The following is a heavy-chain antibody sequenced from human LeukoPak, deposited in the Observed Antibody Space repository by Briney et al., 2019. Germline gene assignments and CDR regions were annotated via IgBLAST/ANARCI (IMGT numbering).Heavy chain of an antibody. D-gene: IGHD6-13*01. CDR1: GYTFTSYA. V-gene: IGHV7-4-1*02. CDR2: INTNTGNP. Sequence: GASVKVSCKASGYTFTSYAMNWVRQAPGQGLERVGWINTNTGNPTYAQGFTGRFVFSLDTSVSTAYLQISSLKAEDTAVYYCARDRLPGIAAAGIAYFQHWGQGTLVTVSS. J-gene: IGHJ1*01. CDR3: ARDRLPGIAAAGIAYFQH.